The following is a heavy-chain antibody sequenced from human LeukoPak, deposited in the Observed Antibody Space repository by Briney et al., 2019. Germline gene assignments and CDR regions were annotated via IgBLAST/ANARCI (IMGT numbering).Heavy chain of an antibody. CDR2: ISYTGTT. D-gene: IGHD3-22*01. Sequence: PSETLSLTCTVSGASINSYYWSWIRQPPGKGLEWIGYISYTGTTNYNPSLKSRVTLSVDTSKNQFSLKLNSVTAADTAVYYCARNVYDSSGYYHTLYYFDRWGQGTLVTVSS. CDR3: ARNVYDSSGYYHTLYYFDR. J-gene: IGHJ4*02. CDR1: GASINSYY. V-gene: IGHV4-59*01.